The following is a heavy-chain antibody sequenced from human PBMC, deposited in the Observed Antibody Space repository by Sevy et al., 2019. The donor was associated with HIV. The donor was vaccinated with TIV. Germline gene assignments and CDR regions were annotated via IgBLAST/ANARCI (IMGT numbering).Heavy chain of an antibody. V-gene: IGHV6-1*01. D-gene: IGHD1-20*01. CDR2: TFYRSNWYT. Sequence: KQSQTLSLTCAISGDSVSSNNAAWNWIRQSPSRGLEWLGRTFYRSNWYTDYAISVESRITINPDTSKNQLSLQLHSVTPEDTAVYYCARDGLTYGAMDVWGQGTTVTVSS. J-gene: IGHJ6*02. CDR3: ARDGLTYGAMDV. CDR1: GDSVSSNNAA.